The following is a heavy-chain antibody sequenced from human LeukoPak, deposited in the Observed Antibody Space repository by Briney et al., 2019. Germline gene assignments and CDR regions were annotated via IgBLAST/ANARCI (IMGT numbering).Heavy chain of an antibody. CDR3: ARDLRGIGDETAY. V-gene: IGHV3-74*01. CDR2: INSDGSTT. Sequence: GGSLRLSCAASGYTFSTYWMHWVRQAPGKGLVWVSRINSDGSTTSYADSVKGRFTISRDNAKNTLYLHRNSLRAEDTAVYYCARDLRGIGDETAYWGQGTLVTVSS. J-gene: IGHJ4*02. CDR1: GYTFSTYW. D-gene: IGHD3-16*01.